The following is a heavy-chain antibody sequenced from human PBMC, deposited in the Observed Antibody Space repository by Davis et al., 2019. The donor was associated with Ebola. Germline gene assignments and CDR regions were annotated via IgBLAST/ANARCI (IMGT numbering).Heavy chain of an antibody. CDR3: ARADQYYDFWSALGIVYFDY. J-gene: IGHJ4*02. Sequence: GESLKISCAASGFTFSSYWMSWVRQAPGKGLEWVANIKQDGSEKYYVDSVKGRFTISRDNAKNSLYLQMNSLRAEDTAVYYCARADQYYDFWSALGIVYFDYWGQGTLVTVSS. V-gene: IGHV3-7*03. D-gene: IGHD3-3*01. CDR1: GFTFSSYW. CDR2: IKQDGSEK.